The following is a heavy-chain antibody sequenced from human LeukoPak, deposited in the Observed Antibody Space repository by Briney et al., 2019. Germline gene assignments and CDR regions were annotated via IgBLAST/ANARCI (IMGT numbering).Heavy chain of an antibody. Sequence: SETLSLTCTVSGGSISSYYWSWIRQPPGKGLEWIGYIYYSGSTNYNPSLKSRVTISVDTSKNQFSLKLTSVTAADTAVYFCARGLGPFDDWGQGTLVTVSS. D-gene: IGHD3/OR15-3a*01. CDR3: ARGLGPFDD. J-gene: IGHJ4*02. CDR2: IYYSGST. V-gene: IGHV4-59*08. CDR1: GGSISSYY.